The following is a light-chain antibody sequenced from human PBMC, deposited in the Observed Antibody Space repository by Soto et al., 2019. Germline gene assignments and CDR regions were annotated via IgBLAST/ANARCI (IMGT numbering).Light chain of an antibody. V-gene: IGLV2-14*01. J-gene: IGLJ1*01. CDR2: DVS. CDR3: SSYTSSSTRV. Sequence: QSVLTQPASVSGSPGQSITISCVGTSSDIGDYNYVSWYQQHPGKAPKLMIYDVSNRPSGVSNHFSGSKSGNTASLSISGLQAEDEADYYCSSYTSSSTRVFGTGTKVTVL. CDR1: SSDIGDYNY.